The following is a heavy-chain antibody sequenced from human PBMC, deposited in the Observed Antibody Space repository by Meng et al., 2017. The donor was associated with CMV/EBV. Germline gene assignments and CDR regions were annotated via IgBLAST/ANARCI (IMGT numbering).Heavy chain of an antibody. D-gene: IGHD2-2*01. CDR2: IIPIFGTA. CDR1: VCTFSSYA. CDR3: ASKIVPAANAAYYYGMDV. V-gene: IGHV1-69*05. Sequence: SSVNVSCKASVCTFSSYAISWVRQAPGQGLEWMGGIIPIFGTANYAQKFQGRVTITTDDYTSTAYMELSGLRSEDAAVYYCASKIVPAANAAYYYGMDVWGQGTAVTVSS. J-gene: IGHJ6*02.